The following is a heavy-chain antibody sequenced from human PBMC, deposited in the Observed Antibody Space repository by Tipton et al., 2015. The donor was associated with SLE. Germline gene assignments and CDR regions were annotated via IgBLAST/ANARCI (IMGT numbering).Heavy chain of an antibody. J-gene: IGHJ3*02. CDR1: GYTFTSYY. V-gene: IGHV1-46*01. CDR2: INPSGGST. Sequence: QLVQSGPEVKKPGASVKVSCKASGYTFTSYYMHWVRQAPGQGLEWMGIINPSGGSTSYAQKFQGRVTMTRDTSTSTVYMELSSLRSEDTAVYYCASWDFWSGYYTENVFDIWGQGTMVTVSS. CDR3: ASWDFWSGYYTENVFDI. D-gene: IGHD3-3*01.